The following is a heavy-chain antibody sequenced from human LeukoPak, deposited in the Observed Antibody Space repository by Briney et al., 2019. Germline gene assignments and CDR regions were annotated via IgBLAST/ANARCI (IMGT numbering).Heavy chain of an antibody. CDR2: IYYSGST. V-gene: IGHV4-59*01. Sequence: PSETLSLTCTVSDCSITNDYWSWIRQPPAEVREGWVHIYYSGSTNYNPSLKSRVTISLDTSKQQSSLNLSSVTAADTAVYYCARVAKNFRGGISLYFMDVWGKGTTVTISS. J-gene: IGHJ6*03. CDR3: ARVAKNFRGGISLYFMDV. CDR1: DCSITNDY. D-gene: IGHD3-10*01.